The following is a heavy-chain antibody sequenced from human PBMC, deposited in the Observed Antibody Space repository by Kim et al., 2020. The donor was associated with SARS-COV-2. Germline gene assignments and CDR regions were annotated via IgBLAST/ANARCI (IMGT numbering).Heavy chain of an antibody. D-gene: IGHD6-19*01. V-gene: IGHV3-30*18. CDR2: ISYDGSNK. J-gene: IGHJ6*02. CDR3: AKELPPGYSSGWSYYYYSMDV. CDR1: GFTFSSYG. Sequence: GGSLRLSCAASGFTFSSYGMHWVRQAPGKGLEWVAVISYDGSNKYYADSVKGRFTISRDNSKNTLYLQMNSLRAEDTAVYYCAKELPPGYSSGWSYYYYSMDVWGQGTTVTVSS.